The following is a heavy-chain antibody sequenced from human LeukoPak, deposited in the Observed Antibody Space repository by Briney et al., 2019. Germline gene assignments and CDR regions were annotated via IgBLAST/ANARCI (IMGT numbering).Heavy chain of an antibody. CDR1: GGSISGYY. D-gene: IGHD6-19*01. CDR3: VRVLYRGAYSRGWIDF. CDR2: IYDSGST. V-gene: IGHV4-59*01. J-gene: IGHJ4*02. Sequence: SETLSLTCTVFGGSISGYYWSWIRQPPGKGLEWIGYIYDSGSTYYNPSLKSRVTISIDTSKNQFSLKLTSVTAADAAVYYCVRVLYRGAYSRGWIDFWGQGTLVTVSS.